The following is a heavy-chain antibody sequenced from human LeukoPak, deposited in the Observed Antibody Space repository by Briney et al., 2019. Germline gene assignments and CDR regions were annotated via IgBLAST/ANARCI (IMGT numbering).Heavy chain of an antibody. V-gene: IGHV4-34*01. CDR2: INHSGST. CDR3: ARDSGPTRNFDY. CDR1: GGSFSGYY. J-gene: IGHJ4*02. Sequence: SQTLSLTRAVYGGSFSGYYWSCIRQPPGKGLEWIGEINHSGSTNYNPSLKSRVTISLDTSKNQFSLKLSSVTAADTAVYYCARDSGPTRNFDYWGQGTLVTVSS.